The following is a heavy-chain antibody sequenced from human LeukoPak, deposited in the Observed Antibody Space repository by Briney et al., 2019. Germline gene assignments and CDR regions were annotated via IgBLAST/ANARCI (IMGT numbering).Heavy chain of an antibody. D-gene: IGHD1-26*01. CDR2: ISSSSSYI. CDR3: ARALPSPLYSGSYADAFDI. Sequence: GGSLRLSCVASGLTFNTYNMNWVRQAPGKGLEWVSSISSSSSYIYYADSVKGRFTISRDNAKNSLYLQMNSLRAEDTAVYYCARALPSPLYSGSYADAFDIWGQGTMVTVSS. CDR1: GLTFNTYN. V-gene: IGHV3-21*01. J-gene: IGHJ3*02.